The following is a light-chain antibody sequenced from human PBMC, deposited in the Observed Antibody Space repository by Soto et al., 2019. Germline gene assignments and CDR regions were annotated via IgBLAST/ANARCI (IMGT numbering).Light chain of an antibody. Sequence: EIVLTQSPATLSLSPGERATLSCRASQSVSNYLAWYQQKPGQAPRLLIYDASNRATGVPARFTGSGSGTDFTLTISGLEPEDFAVYYCQQRGEWPPGATFGQGTRLEI. CDR2: DAS. V-gene: IGKV3-11*01. CDR3: QQRGEWPPGAT. J-gene: IGKJ5*01. CDR1: QSVSNY.